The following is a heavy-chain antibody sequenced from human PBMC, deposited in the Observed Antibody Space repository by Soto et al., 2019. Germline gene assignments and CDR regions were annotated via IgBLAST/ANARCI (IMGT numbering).Heavy chain of an antibody. D-gene: IGHD3-22*01. Sequence: SVKVSCKASGGTFSSYAISWVRQAPGQGLEWMGGIIPIFGTANYAQKFQGRVTITADKSTSTAYMELSSLRSEDTAVYYCASRYYYDSSGYGPHYYYYYGMDVWGQGITVTVSS. CDR3: ASRYYYDSSGYGPHYYYYYGMDV. J-gene: IGHJ6*02. CDR2: IIPIFGTA. CDR1: GGTFSSYA. V-gene: IGHV1-69*06.